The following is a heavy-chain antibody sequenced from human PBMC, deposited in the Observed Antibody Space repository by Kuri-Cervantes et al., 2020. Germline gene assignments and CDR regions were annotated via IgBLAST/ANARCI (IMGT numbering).Heavy chain of an antibody. CDR3: AKDYYDSSGYYYVPDY. V-gene: IGHV3-30*18. CDR1: GFTFSSYG. Sequence: GESLKISCAASGFTFSSYGMHWVRQAPGKGLEWVAVISYDGSNKYYADSVKGRFTISRDNSKNTLYLQMNSLRAEDTAVYYCAKDYYDSSGYYYVPDYWGQGTLVTVSS. D-gene: IGHD3-22*01. J-gene: IGHJ4*02. CDR2: ISYDGSNK.